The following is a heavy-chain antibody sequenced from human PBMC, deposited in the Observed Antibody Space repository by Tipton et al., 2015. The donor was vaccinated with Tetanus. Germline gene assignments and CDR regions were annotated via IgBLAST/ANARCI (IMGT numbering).Heavy chain of an antibody. V-gene: IGHV1-24*01. CDR3: ARDRGVTSPFGSYYYGMDV. CDR1: GHTLTDLS. D-gene: IGHD2-21*02. J-gene: IGHJ6*02. Sequence: QSGAEVKKPGASVKVSCKVSGHTLTDLSMHWVRQAPGKGLEWMGGFDPEDDEIIYAQKFQDRVTMTEDTSTDTAYMELSSLRSEDTAVYYCARDRGVTSPFGSYYYGMDVWGQGTTVTVSS. CDR2: FDPEDDEI.